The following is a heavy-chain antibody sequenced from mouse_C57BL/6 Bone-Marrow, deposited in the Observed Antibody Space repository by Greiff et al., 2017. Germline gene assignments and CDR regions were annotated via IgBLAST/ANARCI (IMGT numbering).Heavy chain of an antibody. CDR1: GYTFTSYW. J-gene: IGHJ2*01. CDR2: IRPNSGST. Sequence: QVQLQQPGAELVKPGASVKLSCKASGYTFTSYWMHWVKQRPGQGLEWIGMIRPNSGSTNSNEKFKSKATLTVDKSTSTAYMQHSSLTSEDSAVYYCARGRYYYGSSRYYFDYWGQGTTLTVSS. CDR3: ARGRYYYGSSRYYFDY. D-gene: IGHD1-1*01. V-gene: IGHV1-64*01.